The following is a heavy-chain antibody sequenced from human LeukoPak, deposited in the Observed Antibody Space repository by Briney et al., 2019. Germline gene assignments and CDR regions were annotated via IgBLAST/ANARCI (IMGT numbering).Heavy chain of an antibody. CDR1: GFILSPYS. CDR2: ISFDGTIK. CDR3: ARQRFGQYFDY. Sequence: SGGSLRLSCAASGFILSPYSMHWVRQAPGKGLEWVAVISFDGTIKYYGDSVNGRFTISRDNAKNTLYLQMNSLRAEDTAVYYCARQRFGQYFDYWGRGTLVTVSS. D-gene: IGHD3-10*01. J-gene: IGHJ4*02. V-gene: IGHV3-30-3*01.